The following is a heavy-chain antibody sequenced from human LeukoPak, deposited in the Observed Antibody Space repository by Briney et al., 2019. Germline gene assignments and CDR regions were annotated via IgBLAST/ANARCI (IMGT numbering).Heavy chain of an antibody. Sequence: SETLSLTCTVSGGSISSYYWSWIRQPPGKGLEWIWYIYHSGSTYYNPSLKSRVTISVDRSKNQFSLKLSSVTAADTAVYYCARVVVVAATGYWFDPWGQGTLVTVSS. D-gene: IGHD2-15*01. CDR1: GGSISSYY. V-gene: IGHV4-59*12. CDR2: IYHSGST. J-gene: IGHJ5*02. CDR3: ARVVVVAATGYWFDP.